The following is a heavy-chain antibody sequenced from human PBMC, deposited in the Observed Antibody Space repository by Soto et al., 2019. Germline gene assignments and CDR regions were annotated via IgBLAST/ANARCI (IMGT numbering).Heavy chain of an antibody. CDR1: GYTFTGYY. V-gene: IGHV1-2*04. CDR3: ARACDGYYYDSSGYCCDY. CDR2: INPNSGGT. Sequence: ASVKVSCKASGYTFTGYYMHWVRQAPGQGHEWMGWINPNSGGTNYAQKFQGWVTMTRDTSISTAYMELSRLRSDDTAVYYCARACDGYYYDSSGYCCDYWGQGTLVTVSS. D-gene: IGHD3-22*01. J-gene: IGHJ4*02.